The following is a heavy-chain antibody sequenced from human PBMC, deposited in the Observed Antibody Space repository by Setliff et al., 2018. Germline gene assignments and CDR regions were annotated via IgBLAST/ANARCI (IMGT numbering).Heavy chain of an antibody. CDR3: ARLALTGYDSSGYYYALDYYYYMDV. D-gene: IGHD3-22*01. CDR2: ISTSSTII. CDR1: GFTFSRYW. V-gene: IGHV3-48*01. Sequence: GGSLRLSCVASGFTFSRYWMHWVRQAPGKGLEWISYISTSSTIIYYADSVKGRFTISRDKAHHSLFLQMNSLRAEDTAVYYCARLALTGYDSSGYYYALDYYYYMDVWGKGTTVTVSS. J-gene: IGHJ6*03.